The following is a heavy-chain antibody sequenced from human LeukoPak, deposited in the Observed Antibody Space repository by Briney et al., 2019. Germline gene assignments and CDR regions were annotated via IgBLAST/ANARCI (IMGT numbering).Heavy chain of an antibody. CDR2: INPNSGGT. D-gene: IGHD6-13*01. V-gene: IGHV1-2*02. CDR1: GYTFTGYY. J-gene: IGHJ4*02. CDR3: ARHIEAAVYYFDY. Sequence: ASVKVSCKASGYTFTGYYVHWVRQAPGQGLEWMGWINPNSGGTNYAQKFKGRVTMTRDTSISTAYMELSRLRSDDSALYYCARHIEAAVYYFDYWGQGALVTVSS.